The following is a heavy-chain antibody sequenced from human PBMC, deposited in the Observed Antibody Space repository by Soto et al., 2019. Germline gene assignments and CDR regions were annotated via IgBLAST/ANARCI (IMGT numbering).Heavy chain of an antibody. Sequence: PSETLSLTCTVWGGCITYYYWSWIRQPPGKALEWIGYVYHSVSIHYNPSLKTRVTISVDTSENQFSLRLSYVTAADTAVYYCARAFAGFGAYWYFDLWGRGTLVTVSS. D-gene: IGHD3-16*01. CDR3: ARAFAGFGAYWYFDL. J-gene: IGHJ2*01. CDR1: GGCITYYY. CDR2: VYHSVSI. V-gene: IGHV4-59*01.